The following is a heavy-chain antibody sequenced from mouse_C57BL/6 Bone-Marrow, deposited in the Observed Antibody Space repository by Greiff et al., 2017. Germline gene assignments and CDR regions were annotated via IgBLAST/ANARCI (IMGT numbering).Heavy chain of an antibody. J-gene: IGHJ3*01. CDR2: IYPGSGNT. CDR1: GYSFTSYY. Sequence: VQLQQSGPELVKPGASVKISCKASGYSFTSYYIHWVKQRPGQGLEWIGWIYPGSGNTKYTEKFKGKATLTADTSSSTAYMQLSSLTSEDSAVYYCARESLYYYGSSYALAYWGQGTLVTVSA. CDR3: ARESLYYYGSSYALAY. D-gene: IGHD1-1*01. V-gene: IGHV1-66*01.